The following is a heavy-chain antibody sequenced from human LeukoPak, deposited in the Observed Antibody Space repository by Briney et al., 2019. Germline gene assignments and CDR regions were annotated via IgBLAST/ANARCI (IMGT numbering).Heavy chain of an antibody. D-gene: IGHD3-9*01. Sequence: GGSLRLSCAASGFTFSNYGVHWARQAPGKGLEWVAFIQYDGSNKYYVDSVKGRFTISRDNSKNTLYLQMNSLRAEDTAVYFCAKDGAGYVMDVWGKGTTVTVSS. CDR2: IQYDGSNK. CDR1: GFTFSNYG. V-gene: IGHV3-30*02. CDR3: AKDGAGYVMDV. J-gene: IGHJ6*04.